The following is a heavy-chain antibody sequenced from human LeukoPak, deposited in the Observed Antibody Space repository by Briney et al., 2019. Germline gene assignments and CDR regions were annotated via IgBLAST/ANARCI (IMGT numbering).Heavy chain of an antibody. J-gene: IGHJ6*03. CDR3: ERDRSGGGKDCSGGSCYSRYYYYMDV. Sequence: GGSLRLSCAASGFTFSSYWMHWVRQAPGKGLVWVSRINSDGSSTSYADSVKGRFTISRDNAKNTLYLQMNSLRAEDTAVYYCERDRSGGGKDCSGGSCYSRYYYYMDVWGKGTTVTVSS. CDR1: GFTFSSYW. CDR2: INSDGSST. V-gene: IGHV3-74*01. D-gene: IGHD2-15*01.